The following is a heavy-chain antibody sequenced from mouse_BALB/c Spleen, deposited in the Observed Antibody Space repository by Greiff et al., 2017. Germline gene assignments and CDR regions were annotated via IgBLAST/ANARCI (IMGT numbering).Heavy chain of an antibody. V-gene: IGHV5-9-3*01. Sequence: EVQLVESGGGLVKPGGSLKLSCAASGFTFSSYAMSWVRQTPEKRLEWVATLSSGGSYTYYPDSVKGRFTISRDNAKNTLYLQMSSLRSEDTAMYYCARSYGNRFAYWGQGTLVTVSA. CDR1: GFTFSSYA. J-gene: IGHJ3*01. CDR2: LSSGGSYT. D-gene: IGHD2-10*02. CDR3: ARSYGNRFAY.